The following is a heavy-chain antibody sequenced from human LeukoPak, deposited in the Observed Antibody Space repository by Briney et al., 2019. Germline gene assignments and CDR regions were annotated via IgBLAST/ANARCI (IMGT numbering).Heavy chain of an antibody. CDR3: ARDFVSGTPDYGDYMNFQH. CDR1: GFTFSSYA. J-gene: IGHJ1*01. CDR2: ISYDGSNK. V-gene: IGHV3-30-3*01. Sequence: GGSLRLSCAASGFTFSSYAMHWVRQAPGKGLEWVAVISYDGSNKYYADSVKGRFTISKDNSKNTLYLQMNSLSAEDTALYCCARDFVSGTPDYGDYMNFQHWGQGTLVTVSS. D-gene: IGHD4-17*01.